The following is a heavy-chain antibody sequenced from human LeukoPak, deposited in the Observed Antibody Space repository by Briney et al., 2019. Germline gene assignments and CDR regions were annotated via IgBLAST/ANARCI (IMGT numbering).Heavy chain of an antibody. D-gene: IGHD3-3*01. CDR3: ASIFLEHAFDI. V-gene: IGHV5-51*01. CDR2: IYPGDSDT. Sequence: GESLKISCKASGYSFTTYWIGWVRQMPGKGLEWVGIIYPGDSDTRYSPSFQGQVTISADKSISTAYLQWSSLKASDTAMYYCASIFLEHAFDIWGQGTMVTVSS. CDR1: GYSFTTYW. J-gene: IGHJ3*02.